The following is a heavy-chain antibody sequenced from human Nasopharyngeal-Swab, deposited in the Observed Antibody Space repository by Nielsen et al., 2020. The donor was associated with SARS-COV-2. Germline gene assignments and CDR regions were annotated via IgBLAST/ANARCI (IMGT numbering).Heavy chain of an antibody. CDR1: GYTFTSYY. D-gene: IGHD3-9*01. CDR2: INPSGGST. V-gene: IGHV1-46*01. J-gene: IGHJ6*02. Sequence: ASVKVSCKASGYTFTSYYMHWVRQAPGQGLEWMGIINPSGGSTSYAQKFQGRVTMTRDTSTSTVYMELSSLRSEDTAVYYCARAKDAPYYNILTGGTLYYYYGMDVWGQGTTVTVSS. CDR3: ARAKDAPYYNILTGGTLYYYYGMDV.